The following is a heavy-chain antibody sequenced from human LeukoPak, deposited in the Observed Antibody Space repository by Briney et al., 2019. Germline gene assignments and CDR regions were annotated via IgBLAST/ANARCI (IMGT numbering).Heavy chain of an antibody. CDR3: ARDNYYYYGMDV. V-gene: IGHV3-74*01. CDR1: GFTFSSYW. Sequence: GGSLRLSCAASGFTFSSYWMHWIRQAPGKGLVWVSRINSDGSSTSYADSVKGRFTISRDNAKNTLYLQMNSLRAEDTAVYYCARDNYYYYGMDVWGQGTTVTVSS. CDR2: INSDGSST. J-gene: IGHJ6*02.